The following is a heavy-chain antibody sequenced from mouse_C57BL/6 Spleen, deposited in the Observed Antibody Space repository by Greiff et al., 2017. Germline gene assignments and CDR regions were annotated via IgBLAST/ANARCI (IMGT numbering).Heavy chain of an antibody. D-gene: IGHD1-1*01. V-gene: IGHV1-81*01. Sequence: QVQLQPSGAELARPGASVKLSCKASGYTFTSYGISWVKQRTGQGLEWIGEIYPRSGNTYYNEKFKGKATLTADKSSSTAYMELRSLTSEDSAVYFCARSNYGSLDYWGQGTTLTVSA. CDR3: ARSNYGSLDY. CDR1: GYTFTSYG. CDR2: IYPRSGNT. J-gene: IGHJ2*01.